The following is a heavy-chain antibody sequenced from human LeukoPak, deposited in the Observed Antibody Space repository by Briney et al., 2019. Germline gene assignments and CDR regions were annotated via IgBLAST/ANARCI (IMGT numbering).Heavy chain of an antibody. Sequence: GGSLRLSCAASGFTFDDYAIHWVRQAPGKGLEWVSGISWNSGSIGYADSVKGRFTISRDNAKNSLYLQMNSLRAEDTAVYYCARAGGDYFDYWGQGTLVTVSS. CDR2: ISWNSGSI. V-gene: IGHV3-9*01. D-gene: IGHD3-16*01. CDR3: ARAGGDYFDY. J-gene: IGHJ4*02. CDR1: GFTFDDYA.